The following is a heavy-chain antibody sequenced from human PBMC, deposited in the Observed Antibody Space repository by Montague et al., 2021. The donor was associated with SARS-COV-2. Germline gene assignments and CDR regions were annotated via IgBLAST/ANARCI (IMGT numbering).Heavy chain of an antibody. CDR3: ARLGEGVVPAPILGVGPYYSYYYMDV. V-gene: IGHV4-34*01. J-gene: IGHJ6*03. Sequence: LSLTCSVHGGSFSGYYWNWIRQPPGKGLEWIGEINHGGSTNYNPSLKSRVTISADTSKNQFSLKLTSVAATDTAVYYCARLGEGVVPAPILGVGPYYSYYYMDVWGKGTTVTVSS. CDR1: GGSFSGYY. D-gene: IGHD2-2*02. CDR2: INHGGST.